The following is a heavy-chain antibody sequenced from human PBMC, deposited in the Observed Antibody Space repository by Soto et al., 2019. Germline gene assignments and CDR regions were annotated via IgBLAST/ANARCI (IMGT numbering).Heavy chain of an antibody. CDR2: IYFNGNT. Sequence: SETLSLSCTVSAASFSKYYWTWIRQPPGKGLEWIGYIYFNGNTKYNPSLEGRLTISIDTSKKEFSLKLTSVTAADAAVYYCASVTFGGIVLAHWGQGTLVTVSS. J-gene: IGHJ4*02. CDR1: AASFSKYY. D-gene: IGHD3-16*01. V-gene: IGHV4-59*01. CDR3: ASVTFGGIVLAH.